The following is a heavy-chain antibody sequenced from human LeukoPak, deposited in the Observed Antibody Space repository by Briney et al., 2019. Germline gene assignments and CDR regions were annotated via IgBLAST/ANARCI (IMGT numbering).Heavy chain of an antibody. Sequence: PGGSLRLSCAASGFIVSSNYMSWVRQAPGKGLEWVAVIWYDGSNRYYADSVKGRFTISRDNSKNTVYLQMNSLRAEDTAVYYCAREGLHAFDIWGQGTMVTVSS. CDR2: IWYDGSNR. J-gene: IGHJ3*02. CDR1: GFIVSSNY. V-gene: IGHV3-33*08. CDR3: AREGLHAFDI.